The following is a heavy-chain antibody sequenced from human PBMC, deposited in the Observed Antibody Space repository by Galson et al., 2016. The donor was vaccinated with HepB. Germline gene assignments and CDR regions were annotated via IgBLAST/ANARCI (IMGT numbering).Heavy chain of an antibody. J-gene: IGHJ3*02. CDR1: GFTFSSYA. CDR3: ARAKDIVVVVAAIESKNAFDI. V-gene: IGHV3-30-3*01. Sequence: SLRLSCAASGFTFSSYAMHWVRQAPGKGLEWVAVISYDGSNKYYADSVKGRFTISRDNSKNTLYLKMNSLRAEDTAVYYCARAKDIVVVVAAIESKNAFDIWGQGTMVTVSS. CDR2: ISYDGSNK. D-gene: IGHD2-15*01.